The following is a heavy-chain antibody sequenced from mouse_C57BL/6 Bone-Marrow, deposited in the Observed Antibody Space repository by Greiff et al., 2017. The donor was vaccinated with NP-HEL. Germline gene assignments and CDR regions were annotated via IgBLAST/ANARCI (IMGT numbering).Heavy chain of an antibody. D-gene: IGHD3-3*01. V-gene: IGHV1-82*01. CDR1: GYAFSSSW. Sequence: QVQLQQSGPELVKPGASVKISCKASGYAFSSSWMNWVKQRPGKGLEWIGRIYPGDGDTNYNGKFKGKATLTADKSSSTAYMQLSSLTSEDSAVYFCARLGQVDYWGQGTTLTVSS. CDR3: ARLGQVDY. CDR2: IYPGDGDT. J-gene: IGHJ2*01.